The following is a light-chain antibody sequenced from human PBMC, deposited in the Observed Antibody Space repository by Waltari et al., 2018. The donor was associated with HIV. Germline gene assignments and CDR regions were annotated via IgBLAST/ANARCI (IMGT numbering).Light chain of an antibody. CDR3: CSYAGSLYV. J-gene: IGLJ1*01. V-gene: IGLV2-11*01. CDR2: DVG. Sequence: QSALTQPRSVSGSPGQSVTIYCPGPRTDVGSYNYVSWYPPHPGTTPKLMIYDVGKRPSGVPDRFSGSKSGNTASLTISGLQAEDEADYYCCSYAGSLYVFGTGTKVTVL. CDR1: RTDVGSYNY.